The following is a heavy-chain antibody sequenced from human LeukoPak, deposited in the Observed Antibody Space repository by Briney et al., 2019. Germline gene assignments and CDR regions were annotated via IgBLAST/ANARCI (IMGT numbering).Heavy chain of an antibody. CDR1: GGSFSGYY. CDR2: INHSGST. D-gene: IGHD3-10*01. Sequence: SETLSLTCAVYGGSFSGYYWSWIRQPSGKGLEWIGEINHSGSTNYNPSLKSRVTISVDTSKNQFSLKLSSVTAADTAVYYCARGPNMVRAWGQGTLVTVSS. CDR3: ARGPNMVRA. V-gene: IGHV4-34*01. J-gene: IGHJ4*02.